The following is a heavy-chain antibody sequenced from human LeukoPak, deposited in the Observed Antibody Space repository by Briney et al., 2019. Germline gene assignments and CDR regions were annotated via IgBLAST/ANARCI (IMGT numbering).Heavy chain of an antibody. Sequence: GGSLRLSCGGSGFTFRSYGMHWVRQAPGKGLEWVAFIRYDGSDEYYADSVKGRFTISRDSSKNTLFLQMNGLRAEDTAVYYCAKDEDDTPARPGHYYYYYMDVWGKGTTVTVSS. CDR1: GFTFRSYG. V-gene: IGHV3-30*02. CDR3: AKDEDDTPARPGHYYYYYMDV. D-gene: IGHD6-6*01. CDR2: IRYDGSDE. J-gene: IGHJ6*03.